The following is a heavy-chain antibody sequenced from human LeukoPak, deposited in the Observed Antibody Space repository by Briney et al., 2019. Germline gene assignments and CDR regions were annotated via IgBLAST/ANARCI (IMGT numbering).Heavy chain of an antibody. CDR3: ARGRGDFWSGYYWGYWFDP. CDR1: GYTFTSYD. Sequence: ASVKVSCKASGYTFTSYDINWVRQATGQGLEWMGWMNPNSGNTGYAQKFQGRVTMTRNTSISTAYMEPSSLRSEDTAVYYCARGRGDFWSGYYWGYWFDPWGQGTLVTVSS. CDR2: MNPNSGNT. D-gene: IGHD3-3*01. V-gene: IGHV1-8*01. J-gene: IGHJ5*02.